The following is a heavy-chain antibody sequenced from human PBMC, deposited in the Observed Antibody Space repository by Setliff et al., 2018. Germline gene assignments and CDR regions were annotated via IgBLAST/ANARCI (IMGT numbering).Heavy chain of an antibody. CDR2: IYWDDDK. Sequence: TLSLTCAVSGYSISSSNWWGWIRQPPGKGLEWIGYIYWDDDKRYSPSLKSRLTITKDTSKNQVVLTMTNMDTVDTATYYCAHRSQGGYFDYWGQGTLVTVSS. CDR1: GYSISSSNW. V-gene: IGHV2-5*02. CDR3: AHRSQGGYFDY. J-gene: IGHJ4*02.